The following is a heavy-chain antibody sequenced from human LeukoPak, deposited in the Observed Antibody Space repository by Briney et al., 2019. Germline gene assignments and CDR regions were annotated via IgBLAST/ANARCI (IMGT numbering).Heavy chain of an antibody. V-gene: IGHV3-74*01. Sequence: GGSLRLSCAASGFAFNQYWMHWVRHAPGKGLVWVSRINGDGSTTSYADSVKGGFTISRDNAKNTLYLQMSSLRAEDTAVYYCATGNYYDSRGYYTFGHWGQGTLVTVSS. CDR3: ATGNYYDSRGYYTFGH. CDR2: INGDGSTT. J-gene: IGHJ4*02. D-gene: IGHD3-22*01. CDR1: GFAFNQYW.